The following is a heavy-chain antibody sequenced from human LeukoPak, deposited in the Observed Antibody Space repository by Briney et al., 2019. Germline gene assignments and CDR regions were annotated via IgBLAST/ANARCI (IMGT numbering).Heavy chain of an antibody. D-gene: IGHD3-22*01. Sequence: SETLSLTCAVSAYSISSSNWWGWIRQPPGKGLEWIGYIHTSGRTYYNPSLKSRVTMSVDTSKNQFSLKLSSVTAADTAVYYCARSPRYYYDSSGYYNNWFDPWGQGTLVTVSS. J-gene: IGHJ5*02. CDR3: ARSPRYYYDSSGYYNNWFDP. CDR2: IHTSGRT. V-gene: IGHV4-28*01. CDR1: AYSISSSNW.